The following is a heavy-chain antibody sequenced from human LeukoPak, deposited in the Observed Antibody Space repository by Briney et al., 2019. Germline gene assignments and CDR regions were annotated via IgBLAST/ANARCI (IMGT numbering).Heavy chain of an antibody. J-gene: IGHJ6*03. V-gene: IGHV1-69*05. Sequence: SVKVSCKASGGTFSSYAISWARQAPGQGLEWMGGIIPIFGTANYAQKFQGRVTITTDESTSTAYMELSSLRSEDTAVYYCARVVDYRDYYYYMDIWGKGTTVTVSS. D-gene: IGHD4-11*01. CDR1: GGTFSSYA. CDR3: ARVVDYRDYYYYMDI. CDR2: IIPIFGTA.